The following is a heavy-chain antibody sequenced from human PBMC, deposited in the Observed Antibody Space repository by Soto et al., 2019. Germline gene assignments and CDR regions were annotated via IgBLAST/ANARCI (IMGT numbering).Heavy chain of an antibody. J-gene: IGHJ6*02. Sequence: ASVKVSCKASGGTFSSYTISWVRQAPGQGLEWMGRIIPILGIANYAQKFQGRVTITADKSTSTAYMELSSLRSEDTAVYYCARGEGYCSGGSCYHLYYYYGMDVWGQGTTVTVSS. CDR2: IIPILGIA. CDR3: ARGEGYCSGGSCYHLYYYYGMDV. V-gene: IGHV1-69*02. CDR1: GGTFSSYT. D-gene: IGHD2-15*01.